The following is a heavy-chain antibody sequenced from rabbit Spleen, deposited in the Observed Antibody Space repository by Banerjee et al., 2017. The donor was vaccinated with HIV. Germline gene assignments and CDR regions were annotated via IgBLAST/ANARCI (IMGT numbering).Heavy chain of an antibody. CDR1: GFSFSSGYD. J-gene: IGHJ6*01. CDR3: ARDTSTSFSTYGMDL. V-gene: IGHV1S40*01. CDR2: IYVGGYGDT. Sequence: QSLEESGGDLVKPGASLTLTCTASGFSFSSGYDMCWVRQAPGKGLEWIACIYVGGYGDTTYASWASGRFTISKTSSTTVTLQMTSLTAADTATYFCARDTSTSFSTYGMDLWGQGTLVTVS. D-gene: IGHD1-1*01.